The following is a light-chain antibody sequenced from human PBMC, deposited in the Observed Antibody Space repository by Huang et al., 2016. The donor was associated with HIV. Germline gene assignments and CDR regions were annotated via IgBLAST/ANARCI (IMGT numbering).Light chain of an antibody. V-gene: IGKV4-1*01. CDR2: WAS. J-gene: IGKJ3*01. CDR1: QIILYSSTDKNY. CDR3: QQYYSSPFT. Sequence: DIVMTQSPDSLAVSLGERATINCKSSQIILYSSTDKNYLAWYHQKPGQPPKLLIYWASTRESGVPDRFSGSGSGTDFTLTISSLQAEDVAVYYCQQYYSSPFTFGPGTKVDIK.